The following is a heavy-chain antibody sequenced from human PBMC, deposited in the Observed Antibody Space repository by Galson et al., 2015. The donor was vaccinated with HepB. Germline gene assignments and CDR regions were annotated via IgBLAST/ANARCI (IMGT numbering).Heavy chain of an antibody. CDR3: ARARDIVVVPAVLDY. J-gene: IGHJ4*02. CDR1: GFTFSSYG. Sequence: SLRLSCAASGFTFSSYGMHWVRQAPGKGLEWVAVISYDGSNKYYADSVKGRFTTSRDNSKNTLYLQMNSLRAEDTAVYYCARARDIVVVPAVLDYWGQGTLVTVSS. V-gene: IGHV3-30*19. D-gene: IGHD2-2*01. CDR2: ISYDGSNK.